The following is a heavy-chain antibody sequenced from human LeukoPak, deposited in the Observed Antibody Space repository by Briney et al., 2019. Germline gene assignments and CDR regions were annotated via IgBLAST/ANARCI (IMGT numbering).Heavy chain of an antibody. CDR2: IYPDNSGT. CDR1: GYSFSSYW. CDR3: TRLVSSGDYHDAFDV. V-gene: IGHV5-51*01. Sequence: GESLKISCKGSGYSFSSYWIAWVRQMPGKGLEWLAIIYPDNSGTKYSPSFQGQVTISADKSITTAYLQWSSLRASDTAMYYCTRLVSSGDYHDAFDVWGQGTMVTVSS. J-gene: IGHJ3*01. D-gene: IGHD3-22*01.